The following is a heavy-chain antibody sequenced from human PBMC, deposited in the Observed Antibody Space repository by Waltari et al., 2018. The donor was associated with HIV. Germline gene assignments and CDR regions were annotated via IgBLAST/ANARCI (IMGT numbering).Heavy chain of an antibody. CDR1: GYTFTDYY. CDR2: INPNSGGT. Sequence: QVQLVQSGAEVKKPGASVKVSCKASGYTFTDYYMHWVRQAPGQGLEWMEWINPNSGGTKYAQKFQGRITMTRDTSISTAYMELSRLRSDDTAVYYCAREGHAAADTNWFDPWGQGTLVTVSS. D-gene: IGHD6-13*01. J-gene: IGHJ5*02. V-gene: IGHV1-2*02. CDR3: AREGHAAADTNWFDP.